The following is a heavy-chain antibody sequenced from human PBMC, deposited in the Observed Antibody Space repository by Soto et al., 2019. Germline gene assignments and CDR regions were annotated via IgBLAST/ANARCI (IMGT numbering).Heavy chain of an antibody. CDR1: GYSFTSYW. D-gene: IGHD5-18*01. CDR3: ARHSVQLWIDY. V-gene: IGHV5-51*01. Sequence: GESLNIACKGSGYSFTSYWIGWVRQMPGKGLEWMGIIYPGDSDTRYSPSFQGQVTISADKSISTAYLQWSSLKASDTAMYYCARHSVQLWIDYWGQGTLVTVSS. J-gene: IGHJ4*02. CDR2: IYPGDSDT.